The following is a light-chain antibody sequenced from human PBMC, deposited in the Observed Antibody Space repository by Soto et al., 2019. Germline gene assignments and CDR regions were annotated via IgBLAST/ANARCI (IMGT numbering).Light chain of an antibody. CDR3: QQYGSS. J-gene: IGKJ1*01. CDR2: DAS. CDR1: QSAGSY. Sequence: EIVLTQSPATLSLSPGEGATLSCRASQSAGSYLAWYQQKLGQAPRLLIYDASSRATGIPDRFSGSGSGTDFTLTISRLEPEDFAVYYCQQYGSSFGQGTKVDIK. V-gene: IGKV3-20*01.